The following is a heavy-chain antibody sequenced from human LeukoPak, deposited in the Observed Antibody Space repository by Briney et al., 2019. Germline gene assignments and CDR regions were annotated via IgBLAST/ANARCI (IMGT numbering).Heavy chain of an antibody. V-gene: IGHV4-34*01. CDR3: ARIWPDN. D-gene: IGHD3-10*01. CDR1: GGSFSGYY. J-gene: IGHJ4*02. CDR2: IHHSGST. Sequence: PSETLSLTCAVYGGSFSGYYWSWIRQPPGKGLEWIGEIHHSGSTNYNPPLKSRVTISVDTSKNQFSLKLSSVTAADTAVYYCARIWPDNWGQGTLVIVSS.